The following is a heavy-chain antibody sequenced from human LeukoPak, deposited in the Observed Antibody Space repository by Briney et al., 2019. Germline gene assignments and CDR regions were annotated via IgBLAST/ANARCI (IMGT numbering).Heavy chain of an antibody. J-gene: IGHJ4*02. CDR2: ISYDGSNK. Sequence: PGGSLRLSCAASGFTFSSYAMHWVRQAPGKGLEWVAVISYDGSNKYYADSVKGRFTISRDNSKNTLYLQMNSLRAEDTAVYYCARRWDVGYWGQGTLVTVSS. CDR3: ARRWDVGY. V-gene: IGHV3-30*14. D-gene: IGHD5-24*01. CDR1: GFTFSSYA.